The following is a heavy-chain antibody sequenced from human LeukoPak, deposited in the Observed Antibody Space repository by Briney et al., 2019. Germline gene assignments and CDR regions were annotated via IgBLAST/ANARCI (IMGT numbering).Heavy chain of an antibody. J-gene: IGHJ4*02. Sequence: PSETLSLTCTVSGGSISDYYWSWIRQPPGKGLEWIGFLFYGGTTNYNPSLKSRVSISVDTSKNQFSLNLSSVTAADTAVYYCARVLGELPVIWGQGSLVTVSS. V-gene: IGHV4-59*01. CDR1: GGSISDYY. D-gene: IGHD1-7*01. CDR2: LFYGGTT. CDR3: ARVLGELPVI.